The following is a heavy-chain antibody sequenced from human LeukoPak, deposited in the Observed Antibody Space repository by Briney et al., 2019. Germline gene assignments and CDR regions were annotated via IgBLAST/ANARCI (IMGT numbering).Heavy chain of an antibody. Sequence: SVTVCCTASGATFSSYAISWVRQAPGQGLEWMGGIIPIFGTANDAQKFQGRVTITTDESTSTAYMELSSLRSEDTAVYYCARNQGRDGYKSLDYWGQGTLVTVSS. J-gene: IGHJ4*02. CDR3: ARNQGRDGYKSLDY. CDR1: GATFSSYA. CDR2: IIPIFGTA. D-gene: IGHD5-24*01. V-gene: IGHV1-69*05.